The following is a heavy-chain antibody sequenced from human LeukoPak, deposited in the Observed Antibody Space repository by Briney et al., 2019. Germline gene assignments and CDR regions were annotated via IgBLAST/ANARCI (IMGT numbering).Heavy chain of an antibody. Sequence: SETLSLTCAVYGGSFSGYYWSWIRQPPGKGLEWIEEINHSGSTNYNPSLKSRVTISVDTSKNQFSLKLSSVTAADTAVYYCARRGPFDYWGQGTLVTDSS. J-gene: IGHJ4*02. CDR3: ARRGPFDY. CDR2: INHSGST. D-gene: IGHD3-10*01. V-gene: IGHV4-34*01. CDR1: GGSFSGYY.